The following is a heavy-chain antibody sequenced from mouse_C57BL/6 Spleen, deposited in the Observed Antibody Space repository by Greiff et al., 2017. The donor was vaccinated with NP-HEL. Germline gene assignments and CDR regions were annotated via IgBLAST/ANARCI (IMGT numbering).Heavy chain of an antibody. CDR2: IDPSDSYT. CDR1: GYTFTSYW. CDR3: AVNWDGFAY. Sequence: QVQLQQPGAELVRPGTSVKLSCKASGYTFTSYWMHWVKQRPGQGLEWIGVIDPSDSYTNSNQKFKGKATLTVDTSSSTAYMQLSSLTSEDSAVYYCAVNWDGFAYWGQGTLVTVSA. D-gene: IGHD4-1*01. V-gene: IGHV1-59*01. J-gene: IGHJ3*01.